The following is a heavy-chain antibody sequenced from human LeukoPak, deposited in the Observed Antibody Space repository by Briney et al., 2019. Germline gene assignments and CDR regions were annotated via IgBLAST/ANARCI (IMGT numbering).Heavy chain of an antibody. CDR2: IYYSGST. J-gene: IGHJ6*04. V-gene: IGHV4-31*03. CDR3: ARVGSYPGIYYYGMDV. D-gene: IGHD3-10*01. Sequence: PSETLSLTCTVSGGSISSGGYYWSWIRQRPGKGLEWIGYIYYSGSTYYNPSLKSRVTISVDTSKNQFSLKLSSVTAADTAVYYCARVGSYPGIYYYGMDVWGKGTTVTVSS. CDR1: GGSISSGGYY.